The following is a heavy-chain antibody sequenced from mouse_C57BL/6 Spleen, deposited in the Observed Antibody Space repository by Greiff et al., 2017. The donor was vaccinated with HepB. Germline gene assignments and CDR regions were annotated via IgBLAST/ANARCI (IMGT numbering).Heavy chain of an antibody. D-gene: IGHD4-1*01. J-gene: IGHJ4*01. CDR1: GYTFTDYY. Sequence: VQLQQSGPVLVKPGASVKMSCKASGYTFTDYYMNWVKQSHGKSLEWIGVINPYNGGTSYNQKFKGKATLTVDKSSSTAYMELNSLTSEDSAVYYCARTPAGRYAMDYWGQGTSVTVSS. CDR3: ARTPAGRYAMDY. CDR2: INPYNGGT. V-gene: IGHV1-19*01.